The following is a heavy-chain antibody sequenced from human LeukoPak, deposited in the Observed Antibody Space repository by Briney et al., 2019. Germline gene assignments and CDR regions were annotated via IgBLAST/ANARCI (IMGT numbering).Heavy chain of an antibody. CDR3: GRHRAFRNCFDP. CDR2: IYYSGST. V-gene: IGHV4-39*01. J-gene: IGHJ5*02. D-gene: IGHD2/OR15-2a*01. CDR1: GGSISSSSYY. Sequence: SETLSLTCTVSGGSISSSSYYWGWIRQPPGKGLEWIGSIYYSGSTYYNPSLKSRVTISVDTSKNQFSLKLSSVTAADTAVYYCGRHRAFRNCFDPWGQGTLVTVPS.